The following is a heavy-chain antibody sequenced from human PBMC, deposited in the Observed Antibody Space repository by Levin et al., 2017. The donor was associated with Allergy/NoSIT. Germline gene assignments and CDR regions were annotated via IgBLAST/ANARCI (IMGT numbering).Heavy chain of an antibody. V-gene: IGHV3-11*01. CDR2: INSDGSQT. Sequence: GGSLRLSCAASGFIFRDSYMSWIRQAPGKGLEWVSHINSDGSQTYVADSVKGRFTISRDHAKNSLYLQMNSLGVEGTAVYYCARGGALAGNDYWGQGTLVTVSS. CDR3: ARGGALAGNDY. J-gene: IGHJ4*02. D-gene: IGHD6-13*01. CDR1: GFIFRDSY.